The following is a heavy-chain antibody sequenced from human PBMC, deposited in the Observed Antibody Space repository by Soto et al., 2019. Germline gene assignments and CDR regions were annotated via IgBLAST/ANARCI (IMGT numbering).Heavy chain of an antibody. CDR2: ITGSGGST. J-gene: IGHJ4*01. V-gene: IGHV3-23*01. CDR3: AKCRGGHCFSRAFDF. D-gene: IGHD2-21*02. Sequence: EVQLLESGGNLVQPGGSLRLSCAASGFMFGSYAMNWFRQAPGRGLEWVSCITGSGGSTYYADSVKGRFTISRDTSRNTVFMQMNSLRADDTAVYDCAKCRGGHCFSRAFDFWGHGSLVTVSS. CDR1: GFMFGSYA.